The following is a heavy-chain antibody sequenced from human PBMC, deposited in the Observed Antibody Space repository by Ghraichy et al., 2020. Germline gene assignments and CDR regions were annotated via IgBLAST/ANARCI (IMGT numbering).Heavy chain of an antibody. Sequence: SETLSLTCTVSGGSISSYYWSWIRQPPGKGLEWIGYIYYSGSTNYNPSLKSRVTISVDTSKNQFSLKLSSVTAADTAVYYCARDVGAHLRKNRYSSAESRLGSDLDAFDIWGQGTMVTVSS. D-gene: IGHD6-25*01. J-gene: IGHJ3*02. CDR2: IYYSGST. V-gene: IGHV4-59*01. CDR1: GGSISSYY. CDR3: ARDVGAHLRKNRYSSAESRLGSDLDAFDI.